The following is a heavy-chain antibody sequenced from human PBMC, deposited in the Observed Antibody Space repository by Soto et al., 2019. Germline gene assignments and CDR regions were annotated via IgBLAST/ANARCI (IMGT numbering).Heavy chain of an antibody. D-gene: IGHD3-16*01. J-gene: IGHJ3*02. V-gene: IGHV3-33*01. CDR3: ARYDGAVAAFDI. CDR1: GFTFSTYG. CDR2: IRYDGSTE. Sequence: QVQLVESGGGVAQPGRSLRLSCAASGFTFSTYGMHWVRQAPGKGLEWVAVIRYDGSTENYEEYVKGRFSISRDNSKNIPYMEMNNVRVEDTTVYYCARYDGAVAAFDIWGQGTKVTVSS.